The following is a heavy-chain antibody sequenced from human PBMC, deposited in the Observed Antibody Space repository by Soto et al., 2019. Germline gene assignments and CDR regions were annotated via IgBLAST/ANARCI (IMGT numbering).Heavy chain of an antibody. V-gene: IGHV4-59*01. Sequence: SETLSLTCTVSGDSISTNFWNWVRQPPGKTLEWIGYINYRGNTNYNPSLNSRATISLDTSKNQFSLNLTSVTAADTAVYYCARMKRSVDGFSVYYFDSWGQGILVTVSS. CDR1: GDSISTNF. CDR2: INYRGNT. CDR3: ARMKRSVDGFSVYYFDS. J-gene: IGHJ4*02. D-gene: IGHD2-15*01.